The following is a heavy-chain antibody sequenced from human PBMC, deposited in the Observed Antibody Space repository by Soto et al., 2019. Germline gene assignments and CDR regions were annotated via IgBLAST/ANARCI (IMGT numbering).Heavy chain of an antibody. V-gene: IGHV2-5*01. CDR1: GFSLSTSGAV. D-gene: IGHD3-22*01. Sequence: SGPTLENPTQTLTLTCTFSGFSLSTSGAVVGWIRQPPGKALELLALIYWNDDKRYTPSLKSMLTINKDTSKNQVVLTMTTMDPVDAATYYCAHSPFYDHSGYTEYWGQGTLVTVSS. CDR3: AHSPFYDHSGYTEY. J-gene: IGHJ4*02. CDR2: IYWNDDK.